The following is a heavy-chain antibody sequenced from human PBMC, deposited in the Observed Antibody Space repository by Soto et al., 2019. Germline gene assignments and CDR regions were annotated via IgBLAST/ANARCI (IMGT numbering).Heavy chain of an antibody. V-gene: IGHV4-59*08. Sequence: SETLSLTCTVSGGSISTYYWTWIRQPPGKGLEWIGYVYYTGNTNYNPSLESRVTISVDTSSNQFSLRLSSVTAADTAVYYCARGSFVTHYYYYHMDVWGKGTPVTVSS. J-gene: IGHJ6*03. CDR3: ARGSFVTHYYYYHMDV. CDR2: VYYTGNT. CDR1: GGSISTYY. D-gene: IGHD2-21*02.